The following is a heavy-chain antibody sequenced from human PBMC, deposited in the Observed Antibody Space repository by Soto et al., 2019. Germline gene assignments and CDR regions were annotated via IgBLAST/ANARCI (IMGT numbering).Heavy chain of an antibody. Sequence: LRLSCAASGFTFSSYSMNWVRQAPGKGLEWVSSISSSSSYIYYADSVKGRFTISRDNAKNSLYLQMNSLRAEDTAVYYCARDTRVIAARPYYYYGMDVWGQGTTVTVSS. V-gene: IGHV3-21*01. CDR2: ISSSSSYI. CDR1: GFTFSSYS. D-gene: IGHD6-6*01. CDR3: ARDTRVIAARPYYYYGMDV. J-gene: IGHJ6*02.